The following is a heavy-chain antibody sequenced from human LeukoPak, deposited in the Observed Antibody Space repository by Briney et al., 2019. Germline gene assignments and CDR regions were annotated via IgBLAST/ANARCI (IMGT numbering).Heavy chain of an antibody. CDR2: INPNSGGT. D-gene: IGHD3-3*01. J-gene: IGHJ4*02. V-gene: IGHV1-2*02. CDR3: ARDLTIFGGVNDPLIRGH. Sequence: ASVMVSCKASGYTFTGFYMHWVRQAPGQGLEWMGWINPNSGGTNYAQKFQGRVTMTRDTSISTAYMELSRLRSDDTAVYYCARDLTIFGGVNDPLIRGHWGQGTLVTVSS. CDR1: GYTFTGFY.